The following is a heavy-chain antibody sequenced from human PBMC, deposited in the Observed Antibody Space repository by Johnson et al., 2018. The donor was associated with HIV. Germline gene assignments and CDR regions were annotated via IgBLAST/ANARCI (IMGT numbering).Heavy chain of an antibody. Sequence: QMLLVESGGGVVQPGRSLRLSCAASGFTFSSYAMNWVRQAPGKGLEWVAVISYDGSNKYYADSVKGRFTISRDNSKNTLYLQMNSLRAEDTAVYYCARMTTTVSHHDAFDSRGQGTMVTVSS. V-gene: IGHV3-30*04. CDR2: ISYDGSNK. J-gene: IGHJ3*02. CDR3: ARMTTTVSHHDAFDS. D-gene: IGHD4-17*01. CDR1: GFTFSSYA.